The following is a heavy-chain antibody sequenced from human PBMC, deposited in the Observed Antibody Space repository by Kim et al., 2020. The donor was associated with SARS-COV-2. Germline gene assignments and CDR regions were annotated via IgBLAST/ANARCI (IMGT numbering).Heavy chain of an antibody. CDR3: ARYCSSATCHGAFDT. D-gene: IGHD2-2*01. V-gene: IGHV4-34*04. J-gene: IGHJ3*02. Sequence: PSLKKRATISVDTSKNQFSLKLNSVTAADTAIYYCARYCSSATCHGAFDTWGQGTMVTVSS.